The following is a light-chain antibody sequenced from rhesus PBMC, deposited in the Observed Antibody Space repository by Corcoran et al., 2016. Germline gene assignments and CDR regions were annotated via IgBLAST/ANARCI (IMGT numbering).Light chain of an antibody. V-gene: IGKV1-32*03. Sequence: DIQMSQSPSSLSASVGDRVTITCRASQGISSYLNWYQQKPGKAPKLLIYYANSLASGDPSMFSGSGSGTDYTLTISSLQPEDFATYYCQQGYSTPYSFGQGTKVEIK. CDR1: QGISSY. J-gene: IGKJ2*01. CDR2: YAN. CDR3: QQGYSTPYS.